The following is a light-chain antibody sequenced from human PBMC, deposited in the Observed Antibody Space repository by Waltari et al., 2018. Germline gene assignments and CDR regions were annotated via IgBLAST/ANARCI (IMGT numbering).Light chain of an antibody. Sequence: SYEVTQPPSVSVSPGQTAIITCPGHKLGDKYACWYQQRPGQSPVLVIYQDNKRPSGIPERFSGSNSGNTATLTISGLQAEDEADYYCSSYTNINTLMVFGGGTHLTVL. CDR3: SSYTNINTLMV. V-gene: IGLV3-1*01. CDR1: KLGDKY. J-gene: IGLJ3*02. CDR2: QDN.